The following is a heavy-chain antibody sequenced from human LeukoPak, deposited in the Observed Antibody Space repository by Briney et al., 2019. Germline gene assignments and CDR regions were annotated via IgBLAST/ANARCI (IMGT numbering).Heavy chain of an antibody. V-gene: IGHV5-51*01. CDR3: TLRPKLRSELDY. D-gene: IGHD1-7*01. CDR1: GYSFTTYW. CDR2: IYPGDSDT. J-gene: IGHJ4*01. Sequence: GESLKISCKGSGYSFTTYWIGWVRQMPGKGLEWMGIIYPGDSDTRYSPSFQGQVTISADKSTNTAYLQWSSLTASDTAIYYSTLRPKLRSELDYWGQGTLVTVSS.